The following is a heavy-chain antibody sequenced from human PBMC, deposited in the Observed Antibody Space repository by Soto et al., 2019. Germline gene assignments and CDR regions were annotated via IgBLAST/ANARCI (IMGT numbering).Heavy chain of an antibody. CDR1: GGSVSSGSHY. V-gene: IGHV4-61*01. J-gene: IGHJ5*01. CDR3: ARDRWFDS. Sequence: SETLSLTCTVSGGSVSSGSHYWSWIRQPPGKGLEWIGYIYYSGSTNYNPSLKSRVTISADTSKNQFSLKLSSVTAADTAVYYCARDRWFDSWGQGTLVTVSS. CDR2: IYYSGST.